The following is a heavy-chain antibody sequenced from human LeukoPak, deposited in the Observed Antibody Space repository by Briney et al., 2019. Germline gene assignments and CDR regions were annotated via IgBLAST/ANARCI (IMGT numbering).Heavy chain of an antibody. CDR1: GGSISSSSYY. D-gene: IGHD4-17*01. CDR2: IYYSGST. Sequence: SETLSLTCTVSGGSISSSSYYWGWIRQPPGKGLEWIGSIYYSGSTYYNPSLKSRVTISVDTSKNQFSLKLSSVTAADTAVYYCASGYGDHRLFDYWGQGTLVTVSS. CDR3: ASGYGDHRLFDY. J-gene: IGHJ4*02. V-gene: IGHV4-39*01.